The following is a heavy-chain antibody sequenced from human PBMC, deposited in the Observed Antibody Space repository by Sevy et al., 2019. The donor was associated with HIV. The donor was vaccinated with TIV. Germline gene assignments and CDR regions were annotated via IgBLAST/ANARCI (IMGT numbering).Heavy chain of an antibody. V-gene: IGHV3-30*03. CDR2: ISYDGSDK. D-gene: IGHD1-26*01. CDR3: ATGRQGATYGY. CDR1: GFNFRIYA. J-gene: IGHJ4*02. Sequence: QLGGSLRLSCAASGFNFRIYAMHWVRQAPGKGLEWVAVISYDGSDKFYAESVKGRFTISRDNSKNMVFLQLNSLRGDDTAVYYCATGRQGATYGYWGQGTPVTVSS.